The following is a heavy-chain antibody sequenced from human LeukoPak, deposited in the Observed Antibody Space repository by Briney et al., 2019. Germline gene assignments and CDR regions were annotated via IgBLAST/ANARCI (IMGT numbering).Heavy chain of an antibody. CDR1: GGSFSGYY. V-gene: IGHV4-34*01. D-gene: IGHD5-18*01. CDR3: ARLPPGGYSYGYPYCYYGMDV. CDR2: INHSGST. J-gene: IGHJ6*02. Sequence: SETLSLTCAVYGGSFSGYYWSWIRQPPGKGLEWIGEINHSGSTNYNPSLKSRVTISVDTSKNQFSLKLSSVTAADTAVYYCARLPPGGYSYGYPYCYYGMDVWGQGTTVTVSS.